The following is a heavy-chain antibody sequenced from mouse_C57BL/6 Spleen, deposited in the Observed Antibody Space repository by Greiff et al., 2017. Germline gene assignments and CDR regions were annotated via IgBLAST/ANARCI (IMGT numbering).Heavy chain of an antibody. J-gene: IGHJ3*01. V-gene: IGHV1-9*01. Sequence: QVQLQQSGAALMKPGASVKLSCKATGYTFTGSWIEWVMQRPGHGLEWIGEILPGSGSTNYNEKFKGKATFTADPSSNTAYMQLSSLTTEDSAIYYCARGLGFAWFAYWGQGTLVTVSA. CDR3: ARGLGFAWFAY. D-gene: IGHD4-1*01. CDR2: ILPGSGST. CDR1: GYTFTGSW.